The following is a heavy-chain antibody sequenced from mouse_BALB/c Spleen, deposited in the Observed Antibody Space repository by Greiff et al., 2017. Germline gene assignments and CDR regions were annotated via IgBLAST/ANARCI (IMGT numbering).Heavy chain of an antibody. Sequence: EVMLVESGGGLVQPGGSLKLSCAASGFDFSRYWMSWVRQAPGKGLEWIGEINPDSSTINYTPSLKDKFIISRDNAKNTLYLQMSKVRSEDTALYYCARGYYGSSYLFAYWGQGTLVTVSA. CDR1: GFDFSRYW. V-gene: IGHV4-1*02. J-gene: IGHJ3*01. CDR2: INPDSSTI. D-gene: IGHD1-1*01. CDR3: ARGYYGSSYLFAY.